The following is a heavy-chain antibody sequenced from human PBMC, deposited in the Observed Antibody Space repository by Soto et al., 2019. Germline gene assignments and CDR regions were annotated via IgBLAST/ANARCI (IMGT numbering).Heavy chain of an antibody. V-gene: IGHV4-34*01. J-gene: IGHJ6*02. CDR1: GGSFSGYY. CDR3: ARLWVVRTYGMDV. D-gene: IGHD3-10*01. CDR2: INHSGST. Sequence: SETLSLTCAVYGGSFSGYYWSWIRQPPGKGLEWIGEINHSGSTNYNPSLKSRVTISVDTSKNQFSLKLSSVTAADTAVYYCARLWVVRTYGMDVWGQGTTVTVSS.